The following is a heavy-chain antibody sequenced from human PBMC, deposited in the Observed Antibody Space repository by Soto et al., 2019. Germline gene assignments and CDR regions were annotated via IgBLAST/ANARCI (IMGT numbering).Heavy chain of an antibody. CDR3: ARGGAQTYYYGMDV. D-gene: IGHD1-26*01. CDR1: GYTFNSYG. J-gene: IGHJ6*02. V-gene: IGHV1-18*04. Sequence: ASVKVSCKASGYTFNSYGISRVRQAPGQGLEWMGWISAYNGNTNYAQKLQGRVTMTTDTSTSTAYMELRSLRSDDTAVYYCARGGAQTYYYGMDVWGQGTTVTVSS. CDR2: ISAYNGNT.